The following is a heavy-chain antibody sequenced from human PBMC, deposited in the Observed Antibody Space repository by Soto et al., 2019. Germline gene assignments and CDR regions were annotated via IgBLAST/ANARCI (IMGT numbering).Heavy chain of an antibody. V-gene: IGHV4-31*03. D-gene: IGHD6-6*01. J-gene: IGHJ4*02. CDR1: GGSISSGNYY. CDR3: ARASSSLVYFDY. Sequence: PSETLSLTCTVSGGSISSGNYYWSWIRQHPGRGLEWIGYIYYSGSTYYNPSLKSRVTISVDTSKNQFSLKLSSVTAADTAVYYSARASSSLVYFDYWGQGTLVTVSS. CDR2: IYYSGST.